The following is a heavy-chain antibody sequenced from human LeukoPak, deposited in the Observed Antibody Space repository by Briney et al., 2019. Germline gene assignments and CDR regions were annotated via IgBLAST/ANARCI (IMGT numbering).Heavy chain of an antibody. CDR3: ARDPVLLWFGDESRYGMDV. J-gene: IGHJ6*02. D-gene: IGHD3-10*01. V-gene: IGHV3-11*01. CDR1: GFTFSDYY. CDR2: ISSSGSTI. Sequence: GGSLRLSCAASGFTFSDYYMSWIRQAPGKGLEWVSYISSSGSTIYYADSVKGRFTISRDNAKNSLYLQMNSLRAEDTAVYYCARDPVLLWFGDESRYGMDVWGQGTTVTVSS.